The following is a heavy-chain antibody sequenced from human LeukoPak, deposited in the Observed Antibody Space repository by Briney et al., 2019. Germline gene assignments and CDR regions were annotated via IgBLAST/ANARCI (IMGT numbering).Heavy chain of an antibody. CDR2: INHSGST. CDR3: ARAPSGATNDAFDI. D-gene: IGHD1-26*01. CDR1: GGSFSGYY. Sequence: SETLSLTCAVYGGSFSGYYWSWIRQPPGKGLEWIGGINHSGSTNYNPSLKSRVTISVDTSKNQFSLKLSSVTAADTAVYYCARAPSGATNDAFDIWGQGTMVTVSS. J-gene: IGHJ3*02. V-gene: IGHV4-34*01.